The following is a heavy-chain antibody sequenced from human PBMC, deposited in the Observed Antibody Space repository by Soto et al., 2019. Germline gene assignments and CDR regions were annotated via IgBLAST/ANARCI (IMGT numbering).Heavy chain of an antibody. CDR1: GYTFTGYY. CDR2: INPNSGGT. V-gene: IGHV1-2*04. CDR3: ARDGFDLGFDIGKYCTNGVCYRSPTDYYHLDV. Sequence: ASVKVSCKASGYTFTGYYMHWVRQAPGQGLEWMGWINPNSGGTNYAQKFQGWVTMTRDTSISTAYMELSRLRSDDTAVYYCARDGFDLGFDIGKYCTNGVCYRSPTDYYHLDVWGKGTTVTVSS. J-gene: IGHJ6*03. D-gene: IGHD2-8*01.